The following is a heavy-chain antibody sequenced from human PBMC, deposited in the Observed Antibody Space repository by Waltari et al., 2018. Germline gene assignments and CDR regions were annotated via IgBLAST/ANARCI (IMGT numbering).Heavy chain of an antibody. D-gene: IGHD6-13*01. CDR1: GGTFSSYA. J-gene: IGHJ6*02. CDR2: IIPIFGTA. CDR3: ATGRVPDSSSLSIGMDV. V-gene: IGHV1-69*08. Sequence: QVQLVQSGAEVKKPGSSVKVSCKASGGTFSSYAISWVRQAPGQGLEWMGRIIPIFGTANYAQKFQGRVTITADKSTSTAYMELSSLRSEDTAVYYCATGRVPDSSSLSIGMDVWGQGTTVTVSS.